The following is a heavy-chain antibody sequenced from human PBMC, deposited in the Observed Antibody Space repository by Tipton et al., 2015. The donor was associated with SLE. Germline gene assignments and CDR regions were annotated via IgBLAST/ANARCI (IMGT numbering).Heavy chain of an antibody. CDR2: IYFSGST. J-gene: IGHJ4*02. D-gene: IGHD6-19*01. V-gene: IGHV4-59*08. Sequence: TLSLTCSVSGGSISGYYWSWIRQPPGKGLEWIGYIYFSGSTFYSPSLKSRVTMSVDSSKNRFSLNLRSVTAADTAVYYCARRAYKSGWYFDSWGQGSLVAVSS. CDR1: GGSISGYY. CDR3: ARRAYKSGWYFDS.